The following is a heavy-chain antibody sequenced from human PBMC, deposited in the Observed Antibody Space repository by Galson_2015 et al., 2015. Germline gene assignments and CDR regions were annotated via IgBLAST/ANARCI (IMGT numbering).Heavy chain of an antibody. Sequence: QSGAEVKKPGESLTISCKGSGYSFTSYWIGWVRQMPGKGLEWMGIIYPGDSDTRYSPSFQGQVTISADKSISTAYLQWSSLKASDTAMYYCARLGYYDSSGLSPGGWFDPWGQGTLVTVSS. CDR1: GYSFTSYW. J-gene: IGHJ5*02. CDR3: ARLGYYDSSGLSPGGWFDP. CDR2: IYPGDSDT. V-gene: IGHV5-51*03. D-gene: IGHD3-22*01.